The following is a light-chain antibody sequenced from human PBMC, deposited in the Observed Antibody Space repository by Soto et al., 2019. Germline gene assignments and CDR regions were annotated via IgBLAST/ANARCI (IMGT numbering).Light chain of an antibody. Sequence: ETVMPLSPATLSVYKGERANLSCRASQSISSNLAWYQQKPGQAPRLLIYGASTRATGIPARFTGSGSGTEFTLTISSLQSEDFAVYYGQHYVSPPITFGQGTRLEIK. CDR3: QHYVSPPIT. V-gene: IGKV3-15*01. CDR2: GAS. CDR1: QSISSN. J-gene: IGKJ5*01.